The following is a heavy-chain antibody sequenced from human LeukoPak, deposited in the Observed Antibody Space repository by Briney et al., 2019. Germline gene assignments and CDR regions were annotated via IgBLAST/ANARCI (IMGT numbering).Heavy chain of an antibody. CDR3: ARGFRGAQDIAAAGTNYYYYGMDV. Sequence: SQTLSLTCAISGDSVSSNSAACKWIRQSPSRGLEWLGRTSYRSKWYNDYAVSVKSRITINPDTSKNQFSLQLNSVTPEDTAVYYCARGFRGAQDIAAAGTNYYYYGMDVWGQGTTVTVSS. CDR1: GDSVSSNSAA. CDR2: TSYRSKWYN. J-gene: IGHJ6*02. V-gene: IGHV6-1*01. D-gene: IGHD6-13*01.